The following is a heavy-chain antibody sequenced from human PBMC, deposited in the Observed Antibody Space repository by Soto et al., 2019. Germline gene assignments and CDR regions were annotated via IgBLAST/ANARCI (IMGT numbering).Heavy chain of an antibody. CDR2: IFPDDSDT. D-gene: IGHD3-16*01. CDR3: FRGGVTSRTFDY. J-gene: IGHJ4*02. CDR1: GYIIKNYW. V-gene: IGHV5-51*01. Sequence: PGESLKISCTGSGYIIKNYWIGWVRQMPGQGLEWMGIIFPDDSDTRYSPSFQGHVTISVDKSISTAYVQWSSLKASDSAIYYCFRGGVTSRTFDYWGQGTLVTVS.